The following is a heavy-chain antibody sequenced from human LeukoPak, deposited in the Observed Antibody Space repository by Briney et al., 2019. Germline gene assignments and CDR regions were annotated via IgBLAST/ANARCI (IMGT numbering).Heavy chain of an antibody. CDR3: ARDMSVSAPGFDY. Sequence: GGSLRLSCAASGFTFSSYGMHWVRQAPGKGLEWVAVISYDGSNKYYADSVKGRFTISRDNSKNTLYLQMNSLRAEDTAVYYCARDMSVSAPGFDYWGQGTLVTVSS. J-gene: IGHJ4*02. CDR1: GFTFSSYG. V-gene: IGHV3-30*03. CDR2: ISYDGSNK. D-gene: IGHD6-13*01.